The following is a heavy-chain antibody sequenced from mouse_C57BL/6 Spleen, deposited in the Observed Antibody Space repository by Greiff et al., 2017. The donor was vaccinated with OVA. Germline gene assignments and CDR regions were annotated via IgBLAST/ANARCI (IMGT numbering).Heavy chain of an antibody. CDR3: AREVTTVVEGYFDV. Sequence: VQLQQSGAELARPGASVKLSCKASGYTFTSYGISWVKQRTGQGLEWIGEIYPRSGNTYYNEKFKGKATLTADKSSSTAYMELHSLTSEDSAVYFCAREVTTVVEGYFDVWGTGTTVTVSS. V-gene: IGHV1-81*01. D-gene: IGHD1-1*01. CDR2: IYPRSGNT. J-gene: IGHJ1*03. CDR1: GYTFTSYG.